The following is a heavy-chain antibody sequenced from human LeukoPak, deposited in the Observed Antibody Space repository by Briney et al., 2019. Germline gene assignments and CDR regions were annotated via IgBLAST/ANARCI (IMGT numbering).Heavy chain of an antibody. D-gene: IGHD3-22*01. CDR2: INHSGST. V-gene: IGHV4-34*01. CDR3: ARETQFYDSSGYPDY. J-gene: IGHJ4*02. Sequence: RSSETLSLTCAVYGGSFSGYYWSWIRQPPGKGLEWIGEINHSGSTNYNPSLKSRVTISVDTSKNQFSLKLSSVTAADTAVYYCARETQFYDSSGYPDYWGQGTLVTVSS. CDR1: GGSFSGYY.